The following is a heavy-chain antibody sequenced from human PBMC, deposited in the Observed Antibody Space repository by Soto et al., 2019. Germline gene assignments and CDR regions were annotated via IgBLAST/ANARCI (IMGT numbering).Heavy chain of an antibody. CDR2: IIPIFGTA. CDR3: ARGGIVGATMGDY. D-gene: IGHD1-26*01. CDR1: GGTFSSYA. V-gene: IGHV1-69*05. J-gene: IGHJ4*02. Sequence: QVQLVQSGAEVKKPGSSVKVSCKASGGTFSSYAISWVRQAPGQGLEWMGGIIPIFGTANYAQKFQGRVPTTLDAXTSTAYMELSSLRSEDTAVYYCARGGIVGATMGDYWGQGTLVTVSS.